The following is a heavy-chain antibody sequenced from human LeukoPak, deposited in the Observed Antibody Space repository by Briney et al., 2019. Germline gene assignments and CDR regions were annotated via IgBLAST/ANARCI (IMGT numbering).Heavy chain of an antibody. J-gene: IGHJ4*02. Sequence: GSLSLSFSASGFSFRTYAMHWVRPAPGKGLEHVSAISSDGRTTYCADSVEGRFTISRDTSKNTLYLQMSSLRHEDTAVYYCVRGGDYADYWGQGTLVTVSS. CDR1: GFSFRTYA. D-gene: IGHD3-16*01. CDR2: ISSDGRTT. CDR3: VRGGDYADY. V-gene: IGHV3-64D*06.